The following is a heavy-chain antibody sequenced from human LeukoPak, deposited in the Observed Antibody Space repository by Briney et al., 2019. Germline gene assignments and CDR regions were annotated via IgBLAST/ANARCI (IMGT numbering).Heavy chain of an antibody. J-gene: IGHJ4*02. D-gene: IGHD3-3*01. CDR2: INHSGST. CDR3: ASWKRITIFGVARSGVLDY. Sequence: SETLSLTSAVYGGSFSGYYWSWIRQPPGKGLEWIGEINHSGSTNYNPSLKSRVTISVDTSKNQFSLKLSSVTAADTAVYYCASWKRITIFGVARSGVLDYWGQGTLVTVSS. CDR1: GGSFSGYY. V-gene: IGHV4-34*01.